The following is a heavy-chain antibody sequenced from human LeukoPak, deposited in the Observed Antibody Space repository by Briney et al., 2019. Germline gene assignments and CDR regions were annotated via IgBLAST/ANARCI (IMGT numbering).Heavy chain of an antibody. Sequence: GGSLRLSCAASGFTFTKYWMSWVRQAPGKGREWVANIKQDGSEKHYADSLKGRFTISRDNAKNSVYLEVGSLRAEDTAMYYCARIGYASSTFDYWGQGTLVIVSS. V-gene: IGHV3-7*01. CDR3: ARIGYASSTFDY. CDR1: GFTFTKYW. CDR2: IKQDGSEK. J-gene: IGHJ4*02. D-gene: IGHD2-15*01.